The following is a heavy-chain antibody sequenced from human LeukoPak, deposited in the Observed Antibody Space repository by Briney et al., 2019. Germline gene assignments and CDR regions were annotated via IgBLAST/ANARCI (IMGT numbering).Heavy chain of an antibody. CDR2: IYHSGST. D-gene: IGHD3-10*01. Sequence: PSQTLSLTCAVSGSSISSGGYSWSWIRQPPGKGLEWIGYIYHSGSTYYNPSLKSRVTISVDRSKNQFSLKLSSVTAADTAVYYCARGAMVRGRWGSGLDYWGQGTLVTVSS. CDR1: GSSISSGGYS. V-gene: IGHV4-30-2*01. J-gene: IGHJ4*02. CDR3: ARGAMVRGRWGSGLDY.